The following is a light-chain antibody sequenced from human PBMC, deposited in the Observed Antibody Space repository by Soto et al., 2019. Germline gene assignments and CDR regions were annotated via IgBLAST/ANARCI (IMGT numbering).Light chain of an antibody. V-gene: IGKV3-20*01. CDR3: QQYGSSPT. CDR1: QSVRSSY. J-gene: IGKJ1*01. CDR2: GAS. Sequence: EIVLTQSPGTLSLSPGERATLSCRASQSVRSSYLAWYQQNPGQAPRLLIYGASSRATGIPDRFSGSGSGTDFTLTISSLEPEDFAVYYCQQYGSSPTFGQGTKVEIK.